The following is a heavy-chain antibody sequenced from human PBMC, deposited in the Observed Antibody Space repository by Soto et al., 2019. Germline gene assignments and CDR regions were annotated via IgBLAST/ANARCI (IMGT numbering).Heavy chain of an antibody. D-gene: IGHD4-17*01. CDR2: VNHSGIT. CDR3: ARAPYAKSLVY. CDR1: GGSFSGYY. V-gene: IGHV4-34*01. Sequence: PSETLSLTCAGHGGSFSGYYCTWIRQPPGKGLEWIGEVNHSGITNYNPSLKSRVTISVDTSKNEFSLKLTSVTAADTAVYYCARAPYAKSLVYWGQGTLVTV. J-gene: IGHJ4*02.